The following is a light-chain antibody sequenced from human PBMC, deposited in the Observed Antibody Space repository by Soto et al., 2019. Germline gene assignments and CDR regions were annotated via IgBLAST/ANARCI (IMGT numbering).Light chain of an antibody. Sequence: QSVLTQPASVSGSHGQSITISCTGTRSDVGGYNYVSWYQQHPGKDPKVVIFEVTKRPSGVSSRFSGSKSGNTASLTVSGLQAEDEGDYYCSSYTSSRTVLFGGGTKLTVL. CDR1: RSDVGGYNY. CDR2: EVT. CDR3: SSYTSSRTVL. V-gene: IGLV2-14*01. J-gene: IGLJ2*01.